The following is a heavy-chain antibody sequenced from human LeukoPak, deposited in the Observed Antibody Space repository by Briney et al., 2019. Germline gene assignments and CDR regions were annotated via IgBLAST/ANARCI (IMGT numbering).Heavy chain of an antibody. J-gene: IGHJ4*02. CDR2: IRGDGSNK. CDR3: TRDSYYGSGSYEYYFDY. D-gene: IGHD3-10*01. CDR1: GFTFSSYG. V-gene: IGHV3-33*01. Sequence: GGSLRLSCAASGFTFSSYGMHWVRQAPGKGLEWVADIRGDGSNKYYADSVKGRFTISRDHSKNTLYLQMNSLRAEDTAVYYCTRDSYYGSGSYEYYFDYWGQGTLVTLSS.